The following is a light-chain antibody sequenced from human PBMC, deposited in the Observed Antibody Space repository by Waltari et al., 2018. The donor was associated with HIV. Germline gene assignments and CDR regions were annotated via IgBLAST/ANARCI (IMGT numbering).Light chain of an antibody. CDR2: SNR. Sequence: QSVLTQPPSASGTPGQRVTISCSGSNSNIATNTVNWYQQLPVTAPKLLIYSNRRRPSGVPDRFSGSKSGTSAYLAISGLQSEDEADYYCAAWDDSLNAVFGGGTKLTVL. CDR3: AAWDDSLNAV. J-gene: IGLJ2*01. V-gene: IGLV1-44*01. CDR1: NSNIATNT.